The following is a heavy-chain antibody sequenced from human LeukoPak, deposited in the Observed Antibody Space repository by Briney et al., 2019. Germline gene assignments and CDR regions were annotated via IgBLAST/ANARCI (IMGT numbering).Heavy chain of an antibody. V-gene: IGHV4-34*01. CDR2: INHSGST. Sequence: SETLSLTCAVYGGSFSGYYWSWIRQPPGKGLEWIGEINHSGSTNYNPSLKSRVTLSVDTSKNQFSLKLSSVTAADTAVYYCARSRNLGELSFGFDYWGQGTLVTVSS. D-gene: IGHD3-16*02. CDR3: ARSRNLGELSFGFDY. CDR1: GGSFSGYY. J-gene: IGHJ4*02.